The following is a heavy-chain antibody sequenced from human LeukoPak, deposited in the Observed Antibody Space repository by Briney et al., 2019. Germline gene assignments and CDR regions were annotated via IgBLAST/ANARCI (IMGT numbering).Heavy chain of an antibody. J-gene: IGHJ5*02. CDR1: GGTFSSYA. Sequence: ASVKVSCKASGGTFSSYAISWVRQAPGQGLEWMGGIIPIFGTANYAQKLQGRVTITADKSTSTAYMELSSLRSEDTAVYYCALSLGYCSGGSCRNNWFDPWGQGTLVTVSS. V-gene: IGHV1-69*06. D-gene: IGHD2-15*01. CDR3: ALSLGYCSGGSCRNNWFDP. CDR2: IIPIFGTA.